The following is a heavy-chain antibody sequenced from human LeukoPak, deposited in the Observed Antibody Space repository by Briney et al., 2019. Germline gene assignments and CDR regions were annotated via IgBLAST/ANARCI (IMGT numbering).Heavy chain of an antibody. CDR2: ISSRSDYI. CDR3: ARGVGAFEI. J-gene: IGHJ3*02. Sequence: GGSLRLSCAASGFSFSTYSMNWVRQAPGKGLEWVSSISSRSDYIYYADSVKGRFTISRDNAKNSLYLQMNSLRAEDTATYYCARGVGAFEIWGQGTMVTVSS. V-gene: IGHV3-21*01. D-gene: IGHD3-3*01. CDR1: GFSFSTYS.